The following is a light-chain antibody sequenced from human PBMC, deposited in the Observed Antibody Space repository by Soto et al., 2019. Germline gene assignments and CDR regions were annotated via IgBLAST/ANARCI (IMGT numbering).Light chain of an antibody. Sequence: QAVVTQEPSLTVSPGGTVTLTCGSSTGAVTSGHYPYWFQQKPGQAPRTLIYDISKKHSWTPARFSGSLLGDNAALTLSGVQPEDEAEYYCLLTYSDAVVFGGGTKLTVL. CDR1: TGAVTSGHY. CDR2: DIS. J-gene: IGLJ3*02. CDR3: LLTYSDAVV. V-gene: IGLV7-46*01.